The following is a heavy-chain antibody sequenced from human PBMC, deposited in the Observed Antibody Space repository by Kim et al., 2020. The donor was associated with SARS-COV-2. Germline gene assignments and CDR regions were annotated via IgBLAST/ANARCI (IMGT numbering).Heavy chain of an antibody. J-gene: IGHJ4*02. CDR3: AARTATIGSPQDQ. D-gene: IGHD4-4*01. V-gene: IGHV3-7*01. CDR2: IKPDGSEK. Sequence: GGSLRLSCAASGLDFSSYWMHWVRQAPGKGLEWVGNIKPDGSEKHYVDSVKGRFTISRDNAKISLYLQMNNLRADDTAVYYCAARTATIGSPQDQWGRGHLLTVSS. CDR1: GLDFSSYW.